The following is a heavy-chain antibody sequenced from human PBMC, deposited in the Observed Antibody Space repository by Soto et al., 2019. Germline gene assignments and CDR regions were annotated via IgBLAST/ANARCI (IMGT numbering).Heavy chain of an antibody. CDR1: GGSFSGYY. V-gene: IGHV4-34*01. CDR2: INHSGST. CDR3: ARRLTLRRSGMDV. Sequence: PSETLSLTCAVYGGSFSGYYWSWIRQPPGKGLEWIGEINHSGSTNYNPSLKSRVTISVDTSKNQFSLKLSSVTAADTAVYYCARRLTLRRSGMDVWGQGTTVTVSS. J-gene: IGHJ6*02. D-gene: IGHD4-17*01.